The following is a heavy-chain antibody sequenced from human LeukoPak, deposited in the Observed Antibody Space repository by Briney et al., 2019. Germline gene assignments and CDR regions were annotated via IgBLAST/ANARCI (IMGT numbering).Heavy chain of an antibody. CDR2: ISWNSGSI. D-gene: IGHD4-17*01. Sequence: GGSLRLSCAASGFIVSGDFMSWVRQAPGKGLEWVSGISWNSGSIGYADSVKGRFTISRDNAKNSLYLQMNSLRAEDTALYYCAKDKGYGDYPDAFDIWGQGTMVTVSS. J-gene: IGHJ3*02. CDR3: AKDKGYGDYPDAFDI. V-gene: IGHV3-9*01. CDR1: GFIVSGDF.